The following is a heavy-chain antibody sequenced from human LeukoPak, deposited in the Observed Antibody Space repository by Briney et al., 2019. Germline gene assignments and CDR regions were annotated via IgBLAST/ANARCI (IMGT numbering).Heavy chain of an antibody. CDR2: ISSSSSTI. Sequence: GGSLRLSCAASGFTFSSYSMNWVRQAPGEALEWVSYISSSSSTIYYADSVKGRFTISRDNAKNSLYLQMNSLRAEDTAVYYCARMSGSYKLDYWGQGTLVTVSS. D-gene: IGHD1-26*01. J-gene: IGHJ4*02. CDR1: GFTFSSYS. CDR3: ARMSGSYKLDY. V-gene: IGHV3-48*04.